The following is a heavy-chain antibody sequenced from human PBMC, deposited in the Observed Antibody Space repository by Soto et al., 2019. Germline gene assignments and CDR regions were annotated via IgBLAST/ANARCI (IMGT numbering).Heavy chain of an antibody. CDR3: TCRDNTGVVMDV. Sequence: GGSLRLSCAASGFTFSDHYMDWVRQAPGKGLEWVGRTRNKANSYTTEYAASVKGRFTISRDDSKNSLYLQMNSLKTEDTAVYYCTCRDNTGVVMDVWGQGTTVTVSS. CDR2: TRNKANSYTT. J-gene: IGHJ6*02. V-gene: IGHV3-72*01. CDR1: GFTFSDHY. D-gene: IGHD3-10*01.